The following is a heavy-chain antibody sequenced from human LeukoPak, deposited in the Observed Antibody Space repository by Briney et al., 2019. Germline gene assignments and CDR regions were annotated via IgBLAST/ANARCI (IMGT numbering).Heavy chain of an antibody. D-gene: IGHD5-24*01. J-gene: IGHJ4*02. CDR3: ARGYKSLDN. V-gene: IGHV3-72*01. CDR1: GFIFSDYY. Sequence: PGGSLRLSCAASGFIFSDYYMDWVRQAPGKGLEWVGRSRNKANSYSTEYAASVKGRFTISRDESKNLLYLQMNSLKMEDTAVNYCARGYKSLDNWGQGTLVTVSS. CDR2: SRNKANSYST.